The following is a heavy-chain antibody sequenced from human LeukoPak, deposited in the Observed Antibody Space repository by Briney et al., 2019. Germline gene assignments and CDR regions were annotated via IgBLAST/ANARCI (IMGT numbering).Heavy chain of an antibody. CDR2: INPSVGTT. Sequence: ASVKVSCKTSGYTFTTYYMHWVRQAPGQGLEWMGIINPSVGTTNYAQKFQGRVTMTRDTSTTTLYMELSSLSSEDTAVYYCARGRPGSGWSFDYWGQGTLVTVSS. V-gene: IGHV1-46*01. CDR3: ARGRPGSGWSFDY. CDR1: GYTFTTYY. D-gene: IGHD6-19*01. J-gene: IGHJ4*02.